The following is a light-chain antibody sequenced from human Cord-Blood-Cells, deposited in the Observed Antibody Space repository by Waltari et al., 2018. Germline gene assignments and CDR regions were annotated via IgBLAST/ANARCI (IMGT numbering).Light chain of an antibody. Sequence: QSVLTQPPTASGTPGQRVTIPSSGSSSNIGSTYHSWYQQLPGTAPKLLIYRNNQRPSGVPDRFSGSKSGTSASLAISGLRSEDEADYYCAAWDDSLSGYVFGTGTKVTVL. CDR1: SSNIGSTY. J-gene: IGLJ1*01. V-gene: IGLV1-47*01. CDR2: RNN. CDR3: AAWDDSLSGYV.